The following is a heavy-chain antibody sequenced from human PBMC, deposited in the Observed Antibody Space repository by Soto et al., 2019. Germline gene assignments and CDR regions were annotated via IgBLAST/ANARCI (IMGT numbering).Heavy chain of an antibody. J-gene: IGHJ3*02. CDR2: INHSGST. D-gene: IGHD3-22*01. V-gene: IGHV4-34*01. CDR3: ARVGYDSRGNRAFDI. CDR1: GGSFSGYY. Sequence: QVQLQQWGAGLLKPSETLSLTCAVYGGSFSGYYWSWIRQPPGKGLEWIGEINHSGSTNYNPSLKSRVTIAVDTSKNQFSLKLSSVTAADTAVYYCARVGYDSRGNRAFDIWGQGTMVTVSS.